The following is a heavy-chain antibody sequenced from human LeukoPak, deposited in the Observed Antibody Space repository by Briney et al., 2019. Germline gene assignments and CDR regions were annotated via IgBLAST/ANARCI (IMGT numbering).Heavy chain of an antibody. CDR3: ARDPSQTGTLPSDI. D-gene: IGHD1-1*01. V-gene: IGHV3-33*01. Sequence: GGSLRLSCAASGFTFSSYGMHWVRQAPGKGLEWVAVIWYDGSNKYYADSVKGRFTISRDNSKNTLYLQMNSLRAEDTAVYYCARDPSQTGTLPSDIWGQGTMVTASS. CDR2: IWYDGSNK. J-gene: IGHJ3*02. CDR1: GFTFSSYG.